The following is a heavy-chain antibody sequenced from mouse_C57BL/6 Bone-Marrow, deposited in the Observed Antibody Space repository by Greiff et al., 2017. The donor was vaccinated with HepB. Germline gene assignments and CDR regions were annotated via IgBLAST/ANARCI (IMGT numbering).Heavy chain of an antibody. CDR3: ARRTLLHGKDYFDY. CDR2: IYWDDDK. D-gene: IGHD1-1*01. J-gene: IGHJ2*01. Sequence: ESGPGILQSSQSLSLTCSFSGFSLSTSGMGVSWIRQPSGKGLEWLAHIYWDDDKRYNPSLKSRLTISKDTSRNQVFLKITSVDTADTATDYCARRTLLHGKDYFDYWGQGTTLTVSS. V-gene: IGHV8-12*01. CDR1: GFSLSTSGMG.